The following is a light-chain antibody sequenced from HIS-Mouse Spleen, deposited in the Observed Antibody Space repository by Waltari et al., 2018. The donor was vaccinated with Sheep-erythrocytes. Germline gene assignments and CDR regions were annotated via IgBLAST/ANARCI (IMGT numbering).Light chain of an antibody. J-gene: IGLJ1*01. Sequence: QCALTQPRSVSGSPGQSVTISCTGTSSDVGGYNYVSWYQQHPGKAPKLMIYDVSKRPSGVPDRFSGSKSGNTASLTISGLQAEDEADYYCCSYAGSYNHVFATGTKVTVL. CDR2: DVS. CDR3: CSYAGSYNHV. CDR1: SSDVGGYNY. V-gene: IGLV2-11*01.